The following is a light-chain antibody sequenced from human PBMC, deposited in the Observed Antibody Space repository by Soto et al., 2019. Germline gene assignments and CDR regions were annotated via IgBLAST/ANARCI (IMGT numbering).Light chain of an antibody. Sequence: VVLTQFPGTLSLSPWERGMVYCRDSQTITGTYLAWYQQKPGQAPRLLIYGVSVRATGIPDRFSGSGSGTDFILTISSLEPEDFAVYYCQQSSNWPPEITFGQGTRLEIK. CDR3: QQSSNWPPEIT. CDR1: QTITGTY. J-gene: IGKJ5*01. CDR2: GVS. V-gene: IGKV3D-20*02.